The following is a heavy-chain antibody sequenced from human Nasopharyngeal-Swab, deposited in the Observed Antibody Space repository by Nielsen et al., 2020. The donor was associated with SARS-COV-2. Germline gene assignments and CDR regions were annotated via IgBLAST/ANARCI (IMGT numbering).Heavy chain of an antibody. J-gene: IGHJ4*02. Sequence: GGSLRLSCAASGFTFTTNWMTWVRQAQGKGLRWVAKIKEDGSEKNYVDSVKGRFTISRDNAKNSLYLQMNSLRAEDTAVYYCARDSSSGWYRPFDYWGQGTLVTVSS. D-gene: IGHD6-19*01. CDR2: IKEDGSEK. CDR3: ARDSSSGWYRPFDY. CDR1: GFTFTTNW. V-gene: IGHV3-7*03.